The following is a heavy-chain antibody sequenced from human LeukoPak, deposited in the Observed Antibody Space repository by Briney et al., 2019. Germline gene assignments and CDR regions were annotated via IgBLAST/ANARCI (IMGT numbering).Heavy chain of an antibody. CDR1: GFTFSSYA. V-gene: IGHV3-23*01. CDR2: ISGSGGST. J-gene: IGHJ6*02. Sequence: GGSLRLSCAASGFTFSSYAMSWVRQAPGKGLEWVSAISGSGGSTYYADSVKGRFSISRDNSKNTLYLQMHSLRAEDTAVYYCGKRELWHGSGEDAWGQGTTVTVSS. D-gene: IGHD3-10*01. CDR3: GKRELWHGSGEDA.